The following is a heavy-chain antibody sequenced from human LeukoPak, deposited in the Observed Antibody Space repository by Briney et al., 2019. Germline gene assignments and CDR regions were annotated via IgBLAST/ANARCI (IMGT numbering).Heavy chain of an antibody. CDR1: GGTFSIYA. D-gene: IGHD3-22*01. CDR3: ARGSAYYYDSSGYSPDFDY. CDR2: IIPIFGTA. V-gene: IGHV1-69*01. Sequence: SVKVSCKASGGTFSIYAISWVRQAPGQGLEWMGGIIPIFGTANYAQKFQGRVTITADESTSTAYMELSSLRSEDTAVYYCARGSAYYYDSSGYSPDFDYWGQGTLVTVSS. J-gene: IGHJ4*02.